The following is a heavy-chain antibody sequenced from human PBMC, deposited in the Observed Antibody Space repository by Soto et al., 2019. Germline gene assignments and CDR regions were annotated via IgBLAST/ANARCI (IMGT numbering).Heavy chain of an antibody. Sequence: QVQLVQSGAEVKKPGSSVKVSCKASGGTFSSYAISWVRQAPGQGLEWMGGIIPIFGTANYAQKFQGRVTITADEATSTAYMELSSLRSEDTAVYYCATTLYYDFWSRQRNFLGYWGQGTLVTVSS. D-gene: IGHD3-3*01. CDR1: GGTFSSYA. CDR3: ATTLYYDFWSRQRNFLGY. J-gene: IGHJ4*02. CDR2: IIPIFGTA. V-gene: IGHV1-69*01.